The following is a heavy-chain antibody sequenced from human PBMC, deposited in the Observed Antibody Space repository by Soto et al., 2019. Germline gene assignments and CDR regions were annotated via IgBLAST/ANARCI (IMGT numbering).Heavy chain of an antibody. J-gene: IGHJ4*02. CDR2: ISGSSTST. V-gene: IGHV3-23*01. CDR1: GFTFSSYA. CDR3: AKDPSSGFAMENYFDY. D-gene: IGHD3-10*01. Sequence: EVQLSGSGGGLVQPGGSLRLSCAASGFTFSSYAMSWVRQAPGKGLEWVSAISGSSTSTYYADCVKGRFTISRDNSKNPLYLQMNSLRAEDTAVYYCAKDPSSGFAMENYFDYWGQGTLVTVSS.